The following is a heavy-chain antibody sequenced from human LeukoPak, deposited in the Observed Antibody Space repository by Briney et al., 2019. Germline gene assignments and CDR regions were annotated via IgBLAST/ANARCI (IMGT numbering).Heavy chain of an antibody. CDR1: GFTFSSYE. J-gene: IGHJ3*02. CDR3: ARRTSGAFAI. CDR2: ISSSGSDK. V-gene: IGHV3-48*03. Sequence: GGSLRLSCAASGFTFSSYEMNWVRQAPGRGLEWVSYISSSGSDKYYPDSVKGRFTISRDNAKNSLYLQMNSLRAEDTAVYYCARRTSGAFAIWGQGTKVTVSS.